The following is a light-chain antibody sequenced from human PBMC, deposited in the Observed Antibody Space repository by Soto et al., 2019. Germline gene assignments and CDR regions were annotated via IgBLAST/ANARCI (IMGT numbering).Light chain of an antibody. J-gene: IGKJ3*01. CDR3: QQSYSTPLFT. CDR1: QSISSH. Sequence: DIQMTQSPSSLSASVGDRVTITCRASQSISSHLNWYQQKPGKAPKLLIYAASSLQSGVTSRFSGSGSGTDFTLTISSLQPEDFATYYCQQSYSTPLFTFGPGTKVDIK. CDR2: AAS. V-gene: IGKV1-39*01.